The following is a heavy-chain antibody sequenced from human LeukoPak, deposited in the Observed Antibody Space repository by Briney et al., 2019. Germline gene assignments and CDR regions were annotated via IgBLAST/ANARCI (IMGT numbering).Heavy chain of an antibody. V-gene: IGHV3-74*01. Sequence: GGSLRLSCAASGFTFSSYWMNRVRQAPGKGLVWVSRINSDGNYTTYADSVKGRFTISRDNAKNTLSLQMNSLRAEDTAVYYCAREYSSGWTSDYWGQGTLVTVSS. CDR2: INSDGNYT. CDR3: AREYSSGWTSDY. J-gene: IGHJ4*02. D-gene: IGHD6-19*01. CDR1: GFTFSSYW.